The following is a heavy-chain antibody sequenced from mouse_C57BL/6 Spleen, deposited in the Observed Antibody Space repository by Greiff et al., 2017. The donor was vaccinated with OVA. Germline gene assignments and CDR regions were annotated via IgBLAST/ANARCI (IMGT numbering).Heavy chain of an antibody. CDR3: ARDESSSYAMDY. CDR2: ISYDGSN. D-gene: IGHD1-1*01. V-gene: IGHV3-6*01. Sequence: EVKLQESGPGLVKPSQSLSLTCSVTGYSITSGYYWNWIRQFPGNKLEWMGYISYDGSNNYNPSLKNRISITRDTSKNQFFLKLNSVTTEDTATYYCARDESSSYAMDYWGQGTSVTVSS. CDR1: GYSITSGYY. J-gene: IGHJ4*01.